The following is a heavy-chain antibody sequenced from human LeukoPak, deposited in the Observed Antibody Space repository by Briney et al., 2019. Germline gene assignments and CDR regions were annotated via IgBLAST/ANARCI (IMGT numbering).Heavy chain of an antibody. CDR2: INHSGST. J-gene: IGHJ4*02. V-gene: IGHV4-34*01. D-gene: IGHD3-22*01. Sequence: SETLSLTCAVYGGSFSGYYWSWIRQPPGKGLEWIGEINHSGSTNYNPSLKSRVTISVDTSKNQFSLKLSSVTAADTAVYYCVSRRYYYDSSGYRYWGQGTLVTVSS. CDR3: VSRRYYYDSSGYRY. CDR1: GGSFSGYY.